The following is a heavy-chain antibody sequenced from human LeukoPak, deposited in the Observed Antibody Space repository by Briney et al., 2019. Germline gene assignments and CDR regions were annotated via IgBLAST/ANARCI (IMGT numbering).Heavy chain of an antibody. J-gene: IGHJ4*02. CDR1: GGSISSYY. Sequence: SETLSLTCTVSGGSISSYYWSWIRQPPGKGLEGIGYIYYSGSTNYNPSLKSRVTISVDTSKHQFSLKLSSVTVADTAVYYCARSSVGNFDYWGQGTLVTVSS. V-gene: IGHV4-59*08. D-gene: IGHD3-22*01. CDR2: IYYSGST. CDR3: ARSSVGNFDY.